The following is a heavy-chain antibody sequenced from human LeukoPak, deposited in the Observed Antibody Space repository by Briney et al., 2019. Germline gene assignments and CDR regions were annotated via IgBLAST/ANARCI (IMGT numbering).Heavy chain of an antibody. J-gene: IGHJ6*02. Sequence: SETLSLTCAVSGGSISSGGYSWSWLRQPPGTGLEWIGYIYHSGSTYYNPSLKSRVTISVDRSKNQFSLKLSSVTAADTAVYYCARALTYYYDSSGYPRLGYYYGMDVWGQGTTVTVSS. D-gene: IGHD3-22*01. CDR3: ARALTYYYDSSGYPRLGYYYGMDV. V-gene: IGHV4-30-2*01. CDR1: GGSISSGGYS. CDR2: IYHSGST.